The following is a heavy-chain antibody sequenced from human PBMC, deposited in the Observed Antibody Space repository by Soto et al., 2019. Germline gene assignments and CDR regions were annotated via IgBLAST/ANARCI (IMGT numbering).Heavy chain of an antibody. J-gene: IGHJ5*02. D-gene: IGHD1-26*01. V-gene: IGHV5-10-1*01. Sequence: VESLKSAFKASGCSLTSKLIVFVLQMPGKGLYWMWRIDPTDSYTNYSPSFQGHVTISVDKSSSTAYVQWSSLKASETAMYYCEKTLPKSGRHLLYWLEPRGPGPLV. CDR3: EKTLPKSGRHLLYWLEP. CDR1: GCSLTSKL. CDR2: IDPTDSYT.